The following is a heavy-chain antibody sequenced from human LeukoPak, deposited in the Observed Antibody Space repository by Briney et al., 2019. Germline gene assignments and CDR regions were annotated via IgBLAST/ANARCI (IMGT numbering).Heavy chain of an antibody. J-gene: IGHJ6*03. D-gene: IGHD1-26*01. CDR2: IYYSGST. Sequence: SETLSLTCTVSGGSISSHYWSWIRQPPGKGLEWIGYIYYSGSTNYNPSLKSRVTISVDTSKNQISLKLSSVTAADTAVYYCARDGGGSYWGGYYMDVWGKGTTVTVSS. V-gene: IGHV4-59*11. CDR3: ARDGGGSYWGGYYMDV. CDR1: GGSISSHY.